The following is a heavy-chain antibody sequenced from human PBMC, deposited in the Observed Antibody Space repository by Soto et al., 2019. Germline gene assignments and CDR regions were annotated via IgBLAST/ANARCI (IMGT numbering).Heavy chain of an antibody. J-gene: IGHJ6*02. CDR3: ERSLGIYRRYYGMDV. V-gene: IGHV4-34*01. CDR2: INHSGST. CDR1: GGSFSGYY. Sequence: SETLSLTCAVYGGSFSGYYWSWIRQPPGKGLEWIGEINHSGSTNYNPSLKSRVTISVDTSKNQFSLKLSSVTAADTAVYYCERSLGIYRRYYGMDVWGQGTKVTVYS. D-gene: IGHD5-12*01.